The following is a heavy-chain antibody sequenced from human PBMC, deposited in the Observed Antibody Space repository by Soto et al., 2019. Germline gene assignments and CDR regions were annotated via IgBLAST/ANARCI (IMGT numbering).Heavy chain of an antibody. D-gene: IGHD6-25*01. CDR2: IYYSGST. CDR3: ARRSALLYYYYMDV. V-gene: IGHV4-59*08. CDR1: GGSISSYY. Sequence: PSGTLSLTCTVSGGSISSYYWSWIRQPPGKGLEWIGYIYYSGSTNYNPSLKSRVTISVDTSKNQFSLKLSSVTAADTAVYYCARRSALLYYYYMDVWGKGTTVTVSS. J-gene: IGHJ6*03.